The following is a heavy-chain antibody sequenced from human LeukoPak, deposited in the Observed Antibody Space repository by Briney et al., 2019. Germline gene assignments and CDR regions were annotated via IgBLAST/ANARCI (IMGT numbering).Heavy chain of an antibody. V-gene: IGHV3-30-3*01. J-gene: IGHJ4*02. D-gene: IGHD6-19*01. Sequence: GGSLRLSCAASGFTFSSYAMHWVRQAPGKGLEWVAVISYDGSNKYYADSVKGRFTISRDNSKNTLYLQMNSLRAEDTAVYYCASEGRGLAVAGTFDYWGQGTLATVSS. CDR2: ISYDGSNK. CDR1: GFTFSSYA. CDR3: ASEGRGLAVAGTFDY.